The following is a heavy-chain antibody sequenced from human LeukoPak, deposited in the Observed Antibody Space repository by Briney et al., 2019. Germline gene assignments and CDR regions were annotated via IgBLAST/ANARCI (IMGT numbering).Heavy chain of an antibody. V-gene: IGHV3-21*01. J-gene: IGHJ4*02. CDR2: ISSSSSYI. D-gene: IGHD3-22*01. Sequence: PGGSLRLSCAASGFTFSSYSMNWVRQAPGKGLEWVSSISSSSSYIYYADSVKGRFTISRDNAKNSLYLQMNSQRAEDTAVYYCVRDFQTYYYDSSGYGNWGQGTLVTVSS. CDR3: VRDFQTYYYDSSGYGN. CDR1: GFTFSSYS.